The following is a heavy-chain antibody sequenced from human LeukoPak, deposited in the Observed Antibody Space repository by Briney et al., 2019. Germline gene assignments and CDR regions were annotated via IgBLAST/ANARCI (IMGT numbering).Heavy chain of an antibody. D-gene: IGHD3-9*01. Sequence: ASVKVSCKASGYTFTDYSMHWVRQAPGQGLEWMGWINPNSGGTNYAQKFQGRVTMTRDTSISTAYMELSRLRSGDTAVYYCARDIRDYDILTGYLDDYWGQGTLVTVSS. CDR1: GYTFTDYS. CDR3: ARDIRDYDILTGYLDDY. V-gene: IGHV1-2*02. CDR2: INPNSGGT. J-gene: IGHJ4*02.